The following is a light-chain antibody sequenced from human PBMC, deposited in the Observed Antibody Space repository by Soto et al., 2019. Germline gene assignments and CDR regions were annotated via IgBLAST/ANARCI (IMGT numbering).Light chain of an antibody. CDR3: QQYYSTRT. J-gene: IGKJ1*01. V-gene: IGKV4-1*01. Sequence: DIVMTQSPDSLAVSLGERATINCKSSQSVLYSSNNKNYLACYQQKPGQHPKLLIYWASTRESGVPDRFSGSGSRTDYPLTISSLQAEDVAVYFCQQYYSTRTFGQGTKVEI. CDR2: WAS. CDR1: QSVLYSSNNKNY.